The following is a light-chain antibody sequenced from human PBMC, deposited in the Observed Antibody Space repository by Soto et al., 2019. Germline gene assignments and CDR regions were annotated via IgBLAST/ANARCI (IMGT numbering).Light chain of an antibody. CDR3: QQYGSSPLT. V-gene: IGKV3-15*01. J-gene: IGKJ4*01. CDR2: GAS. CDR1: QSVSSD. Sequence: EIVMTQSPGTLSVSPGERATLSCRVSQSVSSDLAWYQQKPGQAPRLLIYGASTRATGVPPRFSGGGSGTEFTLTISSLQAEDSAIYYCQQYGSSPLTFGGGTKVDI.